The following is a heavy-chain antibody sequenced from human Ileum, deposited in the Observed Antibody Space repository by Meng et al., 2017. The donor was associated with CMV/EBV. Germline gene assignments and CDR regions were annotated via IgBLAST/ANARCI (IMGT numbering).Heavy chain of an antibody. CDR2: IIPIFGTA. CDR3: ARGTGNVDFWSGLGPFDP. D-gene: IGHD3-3*01. Sequence: TFSSYAIRWVRPDPGQGLGWMGGIIPIFGTANYAQKFQGRVTITTDESTSTAYMELSSLRSEDTAVYYCARGTGNVDFWSGLGPFDPWGQGTLVTVSS. V-gene: IGHV1-69*05. J-gene: IGHJ5*02. CDR1: TFSSYA.